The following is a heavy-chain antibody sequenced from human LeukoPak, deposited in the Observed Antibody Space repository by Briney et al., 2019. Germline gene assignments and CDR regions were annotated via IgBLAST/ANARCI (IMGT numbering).Heavy chain of an antibody. Sequence: SETLSLTCAVYGGSFSGYYWSWIRQPPGKGLEWIGEINHSGSTNYNPSLKSRVTISVDTSKNQFSLKLSSVTAADTAVYYCASLSLRFLEWLSDTADDYWGQGTLVTVPS. CDR3: ASLSLRFLEWLSDTADDY. J-gene: IGHJ4*02. D-gene: IGHD3-3*01. V-gene: IGHV4-34*01. CDR2: INHSGST. CDR1: GGSFSGYY.